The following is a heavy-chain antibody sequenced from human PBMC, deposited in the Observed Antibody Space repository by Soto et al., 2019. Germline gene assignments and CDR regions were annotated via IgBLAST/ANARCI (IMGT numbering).Heavy chain of an antibody. J-gene: IGHJ6*02. CDR2: ISSSSSYI. Sequence: GGSLRLSCAASGFTFRSYSMNWVRQAPGKGLEWVSSISSSSSYIYYADSVKGRFTISRDNAKNSLYLQMNSLRAEDTAVYYCARDITYDSTPGMDVWGQGTTVTVSS. CDR3: ARDITYDSTPGMDV. V-gene: IGHV3-21*01. CDR1: GFTFRSYS. D-gene: IGHD3-22*01.